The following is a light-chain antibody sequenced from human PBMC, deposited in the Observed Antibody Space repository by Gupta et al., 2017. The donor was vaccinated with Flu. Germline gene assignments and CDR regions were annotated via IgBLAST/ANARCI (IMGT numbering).Light chain of an antibody. CDR3: ATWDGSLNGVV. CDR1: TSNIGSNT. Sequence: VTISCSGSTSNIGSNTVNWYQQFPRTAHRLLIYKNNQRPSGVPDRFSGSKSGTSASLAISGLQSEDEADYYCATWDGSLNGVVFGGGTKLTVL. CDR2: KNN. V-gene: IGLV1-44*01. J-gene: IGLJ2*01.